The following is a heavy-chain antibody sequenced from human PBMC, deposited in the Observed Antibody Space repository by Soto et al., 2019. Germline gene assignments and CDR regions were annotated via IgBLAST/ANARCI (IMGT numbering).Heavy chain of an antibody. D-gene: IGHD3-10*01. V-gene: IGHV4-39*01. Sequence: SETLSLTCSVSGGSISSFTYYWGWLRQPPGQGLEWIGTVYYNENTYYNPSLKSRVTITVDTAKNQFSLNLRSVTAADTAMYFCARRERYYGSPGWFDPWGQGTMVTVSS. CDR1: GGSISSFTYY. CDR2: VYYNENT. J-gene: IGHJ5*01. CDR3: ARRERYYGSPGWFDP.